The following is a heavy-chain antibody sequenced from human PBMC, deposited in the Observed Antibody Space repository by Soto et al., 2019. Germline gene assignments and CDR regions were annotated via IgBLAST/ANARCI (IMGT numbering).Heavy chain of an antibody. J-gene: IGHJ4*02. CDR3: ASGQGFVTMIVVVTLFDY. V-gene: IGHV3-30-3*01. D-gene: IGHD3-22*01. Sequence: QVQLVESGGGVVQPGRSLRLSCAASGFTFSSYAMHWVRQAPGKGLEWVAVISYDGSNKYYADSVKGRFTISRDNSKNTLYLQINSLRAEDTAVYYCASGQGFVTMIVVVTLFDYWGQGTLVTVSS. CDR2: ISYDGSNK. CDR1: GFTFSSYA.